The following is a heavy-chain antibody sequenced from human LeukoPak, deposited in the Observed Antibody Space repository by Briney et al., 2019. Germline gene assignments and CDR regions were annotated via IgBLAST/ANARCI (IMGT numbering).Heavy chain of an antibody. V-gene: IGHV1-69*01. D-gene: IGHD3-10*01. Sequence: ASVKVSCKASGGTFISYAISWVRQAPGQGLEWMGGIIPIFGTANYAQKFQGRVTITADESTSTAYMELSSLRSEDTAVYYCARGGQIVWFGEFYFDYWGQGTLVTVSS. CDR3: ARGGQIVWFGEFYFDY. J-gene: IGHJ4*02. CDR1: GGTFISYA. CDR2: IIPIFGTA.